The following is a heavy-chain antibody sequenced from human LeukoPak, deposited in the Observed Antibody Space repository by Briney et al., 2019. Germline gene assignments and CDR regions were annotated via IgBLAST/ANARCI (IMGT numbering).Heavy chain of an antibody. CDR1: GGTFSSYA. D-gene: IGHD3-10*01. Sequence: ASVKVSCKASGGTFSSYAISWVRQAPGQGLEWMGGIIPIFGTANYAQKFQGRVTITADESTSTAYMELSSLRSEDTAVHHCARDVRYYGSGRQGYFQHWGQGTLVTVSS. CDR3: ARDVRYYGSGRQGYFQH. J-gene: IGHJ1*01. CDR2: IIPIFGTA. V-gene: IGHV1-69*13.